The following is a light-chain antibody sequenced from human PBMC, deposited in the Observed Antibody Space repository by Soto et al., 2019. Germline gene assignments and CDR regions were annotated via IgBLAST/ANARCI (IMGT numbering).Light chain of an antibody. CDR3: QQSYSTPST. J-gene: IGKJ4*01. Sequence: DIVMTQSPDSLAVSLGERATINCKSSQSVLYNSNNKNYLVWYQQRPGQPPKLLIYWASTRESGVPDRFSGSGSGTDFALTISSLQAEDVAVYYCQQSYSTPSTFGGGTKVDIK. CDR1: QSVLYNSNNKNY. CDR2: WAS. V-gene: IGKV4-1*01.